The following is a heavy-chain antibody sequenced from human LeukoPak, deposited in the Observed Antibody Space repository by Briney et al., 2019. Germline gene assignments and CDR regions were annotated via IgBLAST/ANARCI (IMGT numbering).Heavy chain of an antibody. CDR2: IYHSGST. D-gene: IGHD4-17*01. J-gene: IGHJ4*02. CDR3: ASLYGDRDYYFDY. CDR1: GGSVSSDSYY. V-gene: IGHV4-39*07. Sequence: SETLSLTCTVSGGSVSSDSYYWSWIRQPPGKGLEWIGGIYHSGSTNYNPSLKSRVTISVDKSKNQFSLKLSSVTAADTAVYYCASLYGDRDYYFDYWGQGTLVTVSS.